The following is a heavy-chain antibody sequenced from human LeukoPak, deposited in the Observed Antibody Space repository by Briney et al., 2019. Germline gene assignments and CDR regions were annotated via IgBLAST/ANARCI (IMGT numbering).Heavy chain of an antibody. CDR3: ARDLRDYGMDV. CDR1: GSSISSYY. V-gene: IGHV4-59*01. J-gene: IGHJ6*02. CDR2: IYYSGST. Sequence: SETLSLTCTVSGSSISSYYWSWIRQPPGKGLEWIGYIYYSGSTNYNPSLKSRVTISVDTSKNQFSLKLSSVTAADTAVYYCARDLRDYGMDVWGQGTTVTVSS.